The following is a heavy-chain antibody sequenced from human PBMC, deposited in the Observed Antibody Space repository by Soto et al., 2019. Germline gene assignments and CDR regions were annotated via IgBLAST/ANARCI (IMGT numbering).Heavy chain of an antibody. V-gene: IGHV1-69*13. CDR1: GGTFSSYA. Sequence: ASVKVSCKASGGTFSSYAISWVRQAPGQGLEWMGGIIPIFGTANYAQKFQGRVTITADESTSTAYMELSSLRSEDTAVYYCARDQAPCSSTSCYADDYYYGMDVWGQGTTVTVSS. J-gene: IGHJ6*02. CDR2: IIPIFGTA. CDR3: ARDQAPCSSTSCYADDYYYGMDV. D-gene: IGHD2-2*01.